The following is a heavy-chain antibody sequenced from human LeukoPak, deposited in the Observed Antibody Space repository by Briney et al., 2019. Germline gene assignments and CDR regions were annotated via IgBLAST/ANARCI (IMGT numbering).Heavy chain of an antibody. CDR3: ARGTPYVDTAMVRAGPFDY. CDR1: GGSISSSSYY. Sequence: SETLSLTCTVSGGSISSSSYYWGWIRQPPGKGLEWIGSIYYSGSTYYNPSLKSRVTISVDTSKNQFSLKLSSVTAADTAVYYCARGTPYVDTAMVRAGPFDYWGQGTLVTVSS. V-gene: IGHV4-39*07. CDR2: IYYSGST. J-gene: IGHJ4*02. D-gene: IGHD5-18*01.